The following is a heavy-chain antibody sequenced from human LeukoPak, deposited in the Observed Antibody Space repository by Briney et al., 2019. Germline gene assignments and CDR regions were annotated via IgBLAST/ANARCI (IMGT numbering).Heavy chain of an antibody. CDR3: ARDRSYFIFDY. D-gene: IGHD3-10*01. V-gene: IGHV4-38-2*02. CDR2: VHHSGST. Sequence: PSETLSLTSAVSDFSISSGYHWGWVRQPPGKGLEWIGAVHHSGSTYYNPSLKSRVTMSTDTSKSQFSLKLSSVTAADTAVYYCARDRSYFIFDYWGQGTLVTVSS. J-gene: IGHJ4*02. CDR1: DFSISSGYH.